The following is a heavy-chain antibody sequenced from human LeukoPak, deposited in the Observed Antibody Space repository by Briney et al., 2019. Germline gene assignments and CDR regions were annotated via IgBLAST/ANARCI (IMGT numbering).Heavy chain of an antibody. D-gene: IGHD3-3*01. V-gene: IGHV3-9*01. CDR1: GFTFDDYV. J-gene: IGHJ3*02. Sequence: GRSLRLSCAASGFTFDDYVMHWVRQAPGKGLEWVSGISWNSGSIGYADSVKGRFTISRDNAKNSLYLQMNSLRAEDTAVYYCAREITRFLEWLSRVDAFDIWGQGTMVTVSS. CDR2: ISWNSGSI. CDR3: AREITRFLEWLSRVDAFDI.